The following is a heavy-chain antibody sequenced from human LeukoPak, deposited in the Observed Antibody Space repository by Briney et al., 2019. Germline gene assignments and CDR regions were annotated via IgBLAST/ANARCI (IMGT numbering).Heavy chain of an antibody. Sequence: SETLSLTCAVSGGSISSGGYSWSWIRQPPGKGLEWIGYIYHSGSTYYNPSLKSRVTISVDRSKNQFSLKLSSVTAADTAVYYCARAGYSYGAFDIWGQGTMVTVSS. V-gene: IGHV4-30-2*01. CDR2: IYHSGST. D-gene: IGHD5-18*01. J-gene: IGHJ3*02. CDR3: ARAGYSYGAFDI. CDR1: GGSISSGGYS.